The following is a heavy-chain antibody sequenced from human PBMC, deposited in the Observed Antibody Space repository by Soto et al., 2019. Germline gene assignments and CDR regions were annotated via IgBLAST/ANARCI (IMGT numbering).Heavy chain of an antibody. CDR3: ARTPRGYSSSRWDAFDI. D-gene: IGHD6-13*01. J-gene: IGHJ3*02. CDR2: IYPGDSDT. V-gene: IGHV5-51*01. Sequence: PGESLKISCKGSGYSFTSYWIGWVRQMPGKGLEWMGIIYPGDSDTRYSPSFQGQVTISADKSISTAYLQWSSLKASDTAMYYCARTPRGYSSSRWDAFDIWGQGTMVTVSS. CDR1: GYSFTSYW.